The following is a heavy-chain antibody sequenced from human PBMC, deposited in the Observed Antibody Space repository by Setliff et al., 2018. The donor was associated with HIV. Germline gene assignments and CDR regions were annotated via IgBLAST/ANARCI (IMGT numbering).Heavy chain of an antibody. V-gene: IGHV3-48*03. CDR2: ISYSGSAI. D-gene: IGHD1-26*01. CDR1: GFTFINYE. Sequence: GGSLRLSCTASGFTFINYEMNWVRQAPGKGLEWVAYISYSGSAIHYADSVKGRFTISRDNAKNSLYLQMNSLGAEDTAVYYCARDRVVGATLDPLDLWGQGTMVTVSS. CDR3: ARDRVVGATLDPLDL. J-gene: IGHJ3*01.